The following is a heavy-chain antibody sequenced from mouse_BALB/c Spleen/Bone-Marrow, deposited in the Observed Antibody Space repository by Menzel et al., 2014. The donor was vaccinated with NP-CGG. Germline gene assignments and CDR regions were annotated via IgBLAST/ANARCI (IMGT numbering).Heavy chain of an antibody. CDR3: ARWAVRRPGYFDV. Sequence: VKLQESGGELVKPGASVKLSCKASGYTFTSYWMHWVKQRPGQGLEWIGEINPSNGRTNYNEKFKSKATLTVDKSSSTAYMQLSSLTSEDSAVYYCARWAVRRPGYFDVWGAGTTVTVSS. J-gene: IGHJ1*01. D-gene: IGHD2-14*01. CDR1: GYTFTSYW. V-gene: IGHV1S81*02. CDR2: INPSNGRT.